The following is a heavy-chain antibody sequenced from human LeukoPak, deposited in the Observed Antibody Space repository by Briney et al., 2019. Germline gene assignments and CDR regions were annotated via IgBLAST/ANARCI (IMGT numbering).Heavy chain of an antibody. CDR1: GFTFSSYA. CDR2: MSSDGSNK. CDR3: ARCTNGVCYPYSSSWCLQPPFDY. V-gene: IGHV3-30-3*01. Sequence: GGSLRLSCAASGFTFSSYAMHWVRQTPGKGLEWVAVMSSDGSNKYYADSVKGRFTISRDNSKNTLYLQMNSLRAEDTAVYYCARCTNGVCYPYSSSWCLQPPFDYWGQGTLVTVSS. D-gene: IGHD2-8*01. J-gene: IGHJ4*02.